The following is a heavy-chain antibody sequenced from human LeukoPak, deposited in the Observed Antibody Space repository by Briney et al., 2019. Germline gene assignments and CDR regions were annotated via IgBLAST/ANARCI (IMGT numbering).Heavy chain of an antibody. CDR1: GFSFSGYW. CDR2: IKQDGSET. V-gene: IGHV3-7*01. J-gene: IGHJ3*02. CDR3: ARNKRADI. Sequence: GGSLRLSCAVSGFSFSGYWMSWVRQAPGKGLEWVANIKQDGSETNYVDSVRGRFTISRDNAKNSLSLQMISLRAEDTALYYCARNKRADIWGQGTMVTVSS. D-gene: IGHD1/OR15-1a*01.